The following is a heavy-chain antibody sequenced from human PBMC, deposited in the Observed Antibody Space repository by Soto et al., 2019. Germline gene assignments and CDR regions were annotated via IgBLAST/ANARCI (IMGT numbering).Heavy chain of an antibody. CDR1: GFSFNNYA. CDR2: ISGSGGNT. CDR3: AKDLNYGDYFY. D-gene: IGHD4-17*01. J-gene: IGHJ4*02. Sequence: HPGGSLRLSCAASGFSFNNYAMTWVRQAPGKGLEWVSAISGSGGNTYYADSVKGRFTISRDNSKNTLYLQMNSLRAEDTAVYYCAKDLNYGDYFYWGQGTLVTVSS. V-gene: IGHV3-23*01.